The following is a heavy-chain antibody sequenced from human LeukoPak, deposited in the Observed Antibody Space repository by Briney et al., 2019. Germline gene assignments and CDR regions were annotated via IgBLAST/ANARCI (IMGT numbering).Heavy chain of an antibody. J-gene: IGHJ4*02. D-gene: IGHD3/OR15-3a*01. CDR2: IYYRGDI. V-gene: IGHV4-59*03. CDR1: DGSIRTYY. Sequence: SSETLSLTCSVSDGSIRTYYWSWIRQSPGQGLEWIGNIYYRGDINYNPSPKSRVIISIATSKNQFSLKVTSLTAAATDVYSCATNKDWAQADWGQGTLVIVSS. CDR3: ATNKDWAQAD.